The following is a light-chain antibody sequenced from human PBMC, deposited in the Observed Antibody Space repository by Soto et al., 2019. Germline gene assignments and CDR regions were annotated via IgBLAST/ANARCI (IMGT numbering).Light chain of an antibody. CDR3: CSYTSANSWV. J-gene: IGLJ3*02. CDR1: SSEIESYNL. Sequence: QSALTQPASVSGSPGQSITISCTGGSSEIESYNLVSWYQQYPGKAPKLMIFEVLKRPSGVSHRFSGSKSANTASLTISWLHDEDEDDYYGCSYTSANSWVFGGGTKLTVL. CDR2: EVL. V-gene: IGLV2-23*02.